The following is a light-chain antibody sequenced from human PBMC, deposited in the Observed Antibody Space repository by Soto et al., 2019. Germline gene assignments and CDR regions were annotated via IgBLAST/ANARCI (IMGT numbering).Light chain of an antibody. CDR3: QQYNDWPPRYT. V-gene: IGKV3-15*01. Sequence: EIVMTQSPATLSVSPGERATLSCRAIQSISRNLAWYQQRPGQAPRLLIYGASTRATGIPARFSGSGSGTDFALTISSLQSEDFAVYYCQQYNDWPPRYTFGQGTKVDIK. CDR2: GAS. CDR1: QSISRN. J-gene: IGKJ2*01.